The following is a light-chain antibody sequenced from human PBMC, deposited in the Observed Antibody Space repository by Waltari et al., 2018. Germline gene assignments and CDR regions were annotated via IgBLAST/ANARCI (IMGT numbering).Light chain of an antibody. CDR2: DVT. J-gene: IGLJ3*02. Sequence: QSALTQPASVSGSPGQSVTISCTGTSSAVAGYNFVSWYQQHPGRAPKLMIYDVTHRPSGVSTRLSGSKSGDTASLTISGLQAADEAEYYCSSYSSTNTVVFGGGTQLTV. CDR3: SSYSSTNTVV. V-gene: IGLV2-14*03. CDR1: SSAVAGYNF.